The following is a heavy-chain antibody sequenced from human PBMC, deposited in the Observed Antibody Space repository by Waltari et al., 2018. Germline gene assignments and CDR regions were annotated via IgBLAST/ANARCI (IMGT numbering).Heavy chain of an antibody. Sequence: QVQLVQSGAEVKKPGASVKVSCKASGYTFTGYYMHWVRQAPGQGLEWMGRINPNSGGTNYAQKFQGRVTMTRDTSISTAYMELSRLRSDDTAVYYCARDDLRGGPYYYYYGMDVWGQGTTVTVSS. V-gene: IGHV1-2*06. CDR1: GYTFTGYY. CDR3: ARDDLRGGPYYYYYGMDV. CDR2: INPNSGGT. J-gene: IGHJ6*02. D-gene: IGHD3-10*01.